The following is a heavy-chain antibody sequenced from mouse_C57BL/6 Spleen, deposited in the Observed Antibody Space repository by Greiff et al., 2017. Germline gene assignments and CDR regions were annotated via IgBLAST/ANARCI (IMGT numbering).Heavy chain of an antibody. J-gene: IGHJ2*01. Sequence: EVKVVESGEGLVKPGGSLKLSCAASGFTFSSYAMSWVRQTPEKRLEWVAYISSGGDYIYYADTVKGRFTISRDNARNTLYLQMSSLKSEDTAMYYCTRDNWDGDYFDYWGKGTTLTVSS. V-gene: IGHV5-9-1*02. CDR1: GFTFSSYA. D-gene: IGHD4-1*01. CDR2: ISSGGDYI. CDR3: TRDNWDGDYFDY.